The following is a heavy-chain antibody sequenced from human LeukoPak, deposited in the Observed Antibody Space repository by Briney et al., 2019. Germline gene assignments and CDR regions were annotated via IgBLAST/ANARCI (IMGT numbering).Heavy chain of an antibody. CDR3: ARHRGELNSGMDY. CDR1: GGSFSGYY. CDR2: INHSGST. J-gene: IGHJ4*02. D-gene: IGHD6-19*01. Sequence: SETLSLTCAVYGGSFSGYYWSWIRQPPGKGLEWIGEINHSGSTNYNPSLKSRVTISVDTSKNQFSLKLSSVTAADTAVYYCARHRGELNSGMDYWGQGTLVTVSS. V-gene: IGHV4-34*01.